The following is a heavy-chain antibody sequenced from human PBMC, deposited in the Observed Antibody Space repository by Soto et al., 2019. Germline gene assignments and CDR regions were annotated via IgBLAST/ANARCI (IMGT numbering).Heavy chain of an antibody. CDR3: ARAGMGLTKTFFDY. Sequence: PGGSLRLSCLASGFTFSSYSMDWVRQVPGKGLEWVSSISSNRTYMYYADSVKGRFTISRDNAKNSVYLQMNSLRAEDTAVYFCARAGMGLTKTFFDYWGQGILVTVSS. J-gene: IGHJ4*02. CDR1: GFTFSSYS. D-gene: IGHD1-26*01. V-gene: IGHV3-21*01. CDR2: ISSNRTYM.